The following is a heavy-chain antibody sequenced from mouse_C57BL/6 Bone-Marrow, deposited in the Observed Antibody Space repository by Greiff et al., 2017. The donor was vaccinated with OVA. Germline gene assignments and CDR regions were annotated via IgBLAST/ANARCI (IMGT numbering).Heavy chain of an antibody. CDR2: IYPGDGDT. Sequence: VKVVESGPELVKPGASVKISCKASGYAFSSSWMNWVKQRPGKGLEWIGRIYPGDGDTNYNGKFKGKATLTADKSSSTAYMQLSSLTSEDSAVYFCARSYDGSFDYWGQGTTLTVSS. CDR1: GYAFSSSW. CDR3: ARSYDGSFDY. J-gene: IGHJ2*01. V-gene: IGHV1-82*01. D-gene: IGHD2-12*01.